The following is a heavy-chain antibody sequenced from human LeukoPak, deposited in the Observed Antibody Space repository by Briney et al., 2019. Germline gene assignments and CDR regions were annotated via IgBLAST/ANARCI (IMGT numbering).Heavy chain of an antibody. CDR1: GYSFATYF. V-gene: IGHV5-51*01. Sequence: GESPKISCKGSGYSFATYFIGWVRQEPGKGLEWMGMIYPGDADTRYSPYFQGQVTISADKSIGTAYLQWSSLKASDTAIYFCARLGLMRYCSGGNCHPDYWGQGTLVTVSS. CDR3: ARLGLMRYCSGGNCHPDY. D-gene: IGHD2-15*01. J-gene: IGHJ4*02. CDR2: IYPGDADT.